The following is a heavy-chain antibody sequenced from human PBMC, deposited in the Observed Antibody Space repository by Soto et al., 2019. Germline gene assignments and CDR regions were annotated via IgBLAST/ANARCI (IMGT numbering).Heavy chain of an antibody. CDR1: GGSISSYY. CDR2: IYYSGST. D-gene: IGHD2-2*01. J-gene: IGHJ6*03. CDR3: ARHLSPEYCSSTSCYAPYSAYYMDV. Sequence: SETLSLTCTVSGGSISSYYWSWIRQPPGKGLEWIGYIYYSGSTNYNPSLKSRVTISVDTSKNQFSLKLSSVTAADTAVYYCARHLSPEYCSSTSCYAPYSAYYMDVWGKGTTVTVSS. V-gene: IGHV4-59*08.